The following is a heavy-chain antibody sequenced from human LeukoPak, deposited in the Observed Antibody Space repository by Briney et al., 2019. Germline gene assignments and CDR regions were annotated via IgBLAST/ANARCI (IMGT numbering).Heavy chain of an antibody. J-gene: IGHJ4*02. CDR1: GGTFSSYA. D-gene: IGHD7-27*01. CDR2: IIPILGIA. Sequence: SVKVSCKASGGTFSSYAISWVRQAPGQGLEWMGRIIPILGIANYAQKFHGRVTITADKSTSTAYMELSSLRSEDTAVYYCARAIDGDHFDYWGQGTLVTVSS. V-gene: IGHV1-69*04. CDR3: ARAIDGDHFDY.